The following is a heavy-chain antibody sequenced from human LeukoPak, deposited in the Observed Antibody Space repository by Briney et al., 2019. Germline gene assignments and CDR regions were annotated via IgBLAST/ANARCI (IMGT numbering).Heavy chain of an antibody. CDR1: GGTFSSYA. Sequence: GASVNVSCKASGGTFSSYAISWVRQAPGQGLEWMGGIIPIFGTANYAQKFQGRVTITADESTSTAYMELSSLRSEDTAVYYCARSEQWLVGYFDYWGQGTLVTVSS. CDR3: ARSEQWLVGYFDY. J-gene: IGHJ4*02. V-gene: IGHV1-69*13. D-gene: IGHD6-19*01. CDR2: IIPIFGTA.